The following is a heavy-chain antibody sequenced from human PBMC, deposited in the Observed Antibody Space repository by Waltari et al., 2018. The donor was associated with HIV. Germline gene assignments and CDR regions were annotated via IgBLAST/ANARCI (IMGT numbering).Heavy chain of an antibody. V-gene: IGHV4-34*01. CDR3: ARHGFKSSGGDYTGRSGNWFDP. Sequence: QVQLQQWGAGLLKPSETLSLTCAVYGGSFSNYYWSWIRQPPGNGLEGIGEISHSGRTNYHPSLTSRLTIAVDTANKQFSLNVTSVTGADTAVDYCARHGFKSSGGDYTGRSGNWFDPWGQGTLVTVSS. CDR1: GGSFSNYY. CDR2: ISHSGRT. J-gene: IGHJ5*02. D-gene: IGHD4-17*01.